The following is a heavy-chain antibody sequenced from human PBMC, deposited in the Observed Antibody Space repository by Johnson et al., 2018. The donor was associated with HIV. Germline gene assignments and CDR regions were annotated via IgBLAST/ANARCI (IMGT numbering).Heavy chain of an antibody. D-gene: IGHD2-21*01. CDR1: GFTFSNAW. J-gene: IGHJ3*02. V-gene: IGHV3-15*01. CDR3: ALSYSLDAFDI. CDR2: IKSKTDGGTI. Sequence: VQLVESGGDLVEPGESLRLSCVASGFTFSNAWMHWVRQAPGKGLEWVGRIKSKTDGGTIDYAAPVKGRFTISRDNSKNSLYLQMNSLKTEDTAVYYCALSYSLDAFDIWGQGTMVTVSS.